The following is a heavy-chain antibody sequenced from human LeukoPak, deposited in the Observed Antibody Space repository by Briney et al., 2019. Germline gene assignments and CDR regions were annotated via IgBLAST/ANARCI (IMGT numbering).Heavy chain of an antibody. CDR1: GFTFSSYW. CDR2: VKVDGTNT. Sequence: PGGSLRLSCAASGFTFSSYWMHWIRQAPGTGLVWVARVKVDGTNTDYADSVTGRFTISRDNAKKTLYLQMNSLRAEDTAVYYCAKDSRHLSSTRGGLKESRGGFSDYWGQGTLVTVSS. V-gene: IGHV3-74*01. CDR3: AKDSRHLSSTRGGLKESRGGFSDY. J-gene: IGHJ4*02. D-gene: IGHD6-13*01.